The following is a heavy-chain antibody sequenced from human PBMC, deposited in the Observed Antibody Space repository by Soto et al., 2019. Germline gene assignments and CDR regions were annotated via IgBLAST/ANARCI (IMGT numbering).Heavy chain of an antibody. D-gene: IGHD6-19*01. J-gene: IGHJ6*02. Sequence: PGGSLRLSCAASGFTFSSYAMSWVRQAPGKGLEWVSAISGSGGSTYYADSVKGRFTISRDNSKNTLYLQMNSLRAEDTAVYYCAKDLEEQQWLPARDMDVWGQGTTVTVSS. V-gene: IGHV3-23*01. CDR3: AKDLEEQQWLPARDMDV. CDR2: ISGSGGST. CDR1: GFTFSSYA.